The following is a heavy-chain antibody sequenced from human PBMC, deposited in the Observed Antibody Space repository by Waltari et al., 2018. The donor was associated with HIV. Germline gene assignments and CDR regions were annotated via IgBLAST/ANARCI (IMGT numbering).Heavy chain of an antibody. Sequence: GLEWVAFIRYDGSNKHYADSVKGRFTISRDNSKNMLYLQMNSLRAEDTAVYYCANFYGLTYYYYYGMDVWGQGTTVTVSS. V-gene: IGHV3-30*02. CDR3: ANFYGLTYYYYYGMDV. CDR2: IRYDGSNK. J-gene: IGHJ6*02. D-gene: IGHD3-10*01.